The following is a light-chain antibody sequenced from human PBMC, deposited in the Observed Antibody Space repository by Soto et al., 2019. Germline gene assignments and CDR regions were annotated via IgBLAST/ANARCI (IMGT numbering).Light chain of an antibody. CDR2: LGS. J-gene: IGKJ3*01. Sequence: DIVMTQSPLSLPVTPGGPASISCRSSQSLLHSNGYNYLDWYLQKPGQSPQVLIYLGSNRASGVPDRFSGSGSGTDFTLRISRVEAEDVGVYYCMQALQTPFTFGPGTKVDIK. V-gene: IGKV2-28*01. CDR3: MQALQTPFT. CDR1: QSLLHSNGYNY.